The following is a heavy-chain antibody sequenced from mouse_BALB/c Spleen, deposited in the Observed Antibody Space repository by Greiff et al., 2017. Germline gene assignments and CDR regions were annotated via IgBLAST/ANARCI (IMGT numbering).Heavy chain of an antibody. V-gene: IGHV5-6-5*01. J-gene: IGHJ4*01. CDR3: AREDYDYEGGAMDY. Sequence: EVNLVESGGGLVKPGGSLKLSCAASGFTFSSYAMSWVRQTPEKRLEWVASISSGGSTYYPDSVKGRFTISRDNARNILYLQMSSLRSEDTAMYYCAREDYDYEGGAMDYWGQGTSVTVSS. CDR2: ISSGGST. CDR1: GFTFSSYA. D-gene: IGHD2-4*01.